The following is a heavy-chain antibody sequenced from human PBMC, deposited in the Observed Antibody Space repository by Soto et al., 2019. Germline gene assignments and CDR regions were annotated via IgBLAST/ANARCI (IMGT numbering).Heavy chain of an antibody. J-gene: IGHJ6*02. Sequence: QVQLEQSGDEVKKPGASVKVSCKASGYIFVNYGIAWVRQAPGQGLEWLGWMSPYTGNTYYETKVQGRLTLTTDTSTITAFMDLGSLTSAYTAVYYCAMVELYVTPTPQDVWGQGTTVTVSS. V-gene: IGHV1-18*01. D-gene: IGHD3-16*01. CDR3: AMVELYVTPTPQDV. CDR2: MSPYTGNT. CDR1: GYIFVNYG.